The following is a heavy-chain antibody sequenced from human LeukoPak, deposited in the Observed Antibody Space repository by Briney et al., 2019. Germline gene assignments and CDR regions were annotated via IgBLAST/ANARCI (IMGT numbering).Heavy chain of an antibody. CDR1: GASFSGYY. CDR3: ASSTWGSFDC. D-gene: IGHD6-13*01. J-gene: IGHJ4*02. CDR2: INHSGST. Sequence: SETLSLTCAVYGASFSGYYWSWIRQPPGKGLEWLGEINHSGSTNYNPSLKSRVTISVDTYKHKFCLKASSVTAADTAVYYCASSTWGSFDCWGQGTLVTVSS. V-gene: IGHV4-34*01.